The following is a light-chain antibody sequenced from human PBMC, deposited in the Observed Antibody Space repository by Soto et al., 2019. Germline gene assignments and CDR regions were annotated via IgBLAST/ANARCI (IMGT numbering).Light chain of an antibody. V-gene: IGKV1-5*01. Sequence: DIQMNLSPSALSRSVGDRVTITCRASQTISRWLAWYQQKPGKAPHLLIYDGSSLDSGVPARFSGGGSGTEFTLTISSITPDDFATYYCQQYKTPWTFGQGTKVDIK. J-gene: IGKJ1*01. CDR2: DGS. CDR1: QTISRW. CDR3: QQYKTPWT.